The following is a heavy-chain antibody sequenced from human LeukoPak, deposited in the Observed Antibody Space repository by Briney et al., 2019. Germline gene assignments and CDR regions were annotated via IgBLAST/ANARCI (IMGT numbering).Heavy chain of an antibody. Sequence: GGSLRLSCAASGFTFSGSAMHWVRQASGKGLEWVGRIRSKANSYATAYAASVKGRFTISRDDSKNTAYLQMNSLKTEDTAVYYCTRHDIAAAGKRVGAFDIWGQGTVVTVSS. D-gene: IGHD6-13*01. CDR2: IRSKANSYAT. CDR3: TRHDIAAAGKRVGAFDI. V-gene: IGHV3-73*01. J-gene: IGHJ3*02. CDR1: GFTFSGSA.